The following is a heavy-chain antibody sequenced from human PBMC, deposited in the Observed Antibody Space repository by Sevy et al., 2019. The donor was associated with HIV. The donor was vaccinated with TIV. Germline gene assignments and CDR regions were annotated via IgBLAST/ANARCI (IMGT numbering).Heavy chain of an antibody. CDR2: TYYSGTT. V-gene: IGHV4-30-4*01. Sequence: SETLSLTCTVSGGSISSGDYYWSWMRQPPGKGLEWIGYTYYSGTTYYNPSLKSRVTISVDTSKNHFSLNLNSVTAADTAVDYCARYCISTSPHNGFDPWGQGTLVTVSS. CDR1: GGSISSGDYY. CDR3: ARYCISTSPHNGFDP. J-gene: IGHJ5*02. D-gene: IGHD2-2*01.